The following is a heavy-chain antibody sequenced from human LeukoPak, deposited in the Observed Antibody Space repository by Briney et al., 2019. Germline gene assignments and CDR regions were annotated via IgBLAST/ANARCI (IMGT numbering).Heavy chain of an antibody. CDR3: ARGDVVVPAAIIYYYYGMDV. CDR1: GYTFTGYY. CDR2: INPNSDGT. D-gene: IGHD2-2*02. Sequence: VASVKVSCKASGYTFTGYYMHWVRQAPGQGLEWMGWINPNSDGTNYAQKFQGRVTMNRDTSISTAYMELSRLRSDDTAVYYCARGDVVVPAAIIYYYYGMDVWGQGTTVTVSS. V-gene: IGHV1-2*02. J-gene: IGHJ6*02.